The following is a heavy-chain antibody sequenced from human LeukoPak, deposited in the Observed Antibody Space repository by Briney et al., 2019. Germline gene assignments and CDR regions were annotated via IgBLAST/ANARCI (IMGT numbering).Heavy chain of an antibody. CDR2: IKQDGSEK. CDR3: ARDFGSSSSFDY. D-gene: IGHD6-13*01. V-gene: IGHV3-7*01. CDR1: GFSFSSYW. Sequence: GSLRLSCAASGFSFSSYWMSWVRQAPGKGLEWVANIKQDGSEKYYVDSVKGRFTISRDSAKNSLYLQMNSLRAEDTAVYYCARDFGSSSSFDYWGQGTLVTVSS. J-gene: IGHJ4*02.